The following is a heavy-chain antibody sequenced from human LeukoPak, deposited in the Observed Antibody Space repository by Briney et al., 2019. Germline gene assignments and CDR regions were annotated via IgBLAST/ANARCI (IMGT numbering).Heavy chain of an antibody. Sequence: PGGSLRLSCAASGFTFSSYSMNWVRQAPGKGLEWVSSISSSSSYIYYADSVKDRFTISRANAQNSLYLQMNSLRAEDTAVYYCARVAAGYFDYWGQGTLVTVSS. CDR1: GFTFSSYS. D-gene: IGHD6-13*01. V-gene: IGHV3-21*01. J-gene: IGHJ4*02. CDR3: ARVAAGYFDY. CDR2: ISSSSSYI.